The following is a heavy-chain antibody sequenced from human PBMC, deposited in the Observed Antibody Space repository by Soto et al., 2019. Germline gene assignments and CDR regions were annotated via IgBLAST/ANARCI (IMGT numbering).Heavy chain of an antibody. CDR2: IYYSGST. Sequence: SETLSLTCTVSGGSISSYYWSWIRQPPGKGLEWIGYIYYSGSTNYNPSLKSRVTISVDTSKNQFSLKLSSVTAADTAVYYCARTTAMPNNWFDPWGQGTLVTVSS. CDR1: GGSISSYY. CDR3: ARTTAMPNNWFDP. D-gene: IGHD5-18*01. V-gene: IGHV4-59*01. J-gene: IGHJ5*02.